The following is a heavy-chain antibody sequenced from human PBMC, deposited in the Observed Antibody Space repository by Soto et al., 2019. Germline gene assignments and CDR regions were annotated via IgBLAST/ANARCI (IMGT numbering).Heavy chain of an antibody. Sequence: SVKVSCKASGYTFTGYYMHWVRQAPGQGLEWMGWINPNSGGTNYAQKFQGWVTMTRDTSISTAYMELSRLRSDDTAVYYCARDRVLGAVVGYYGMDVWGQGTTVTAP. CDR1: GYTFTGYY. V-gene: IGHV1-2*04. D-gene: IGHD2-15*01. CDR3: ARDRVLGAVVGYYGMDV. CDR2: INPNSGGT. J-gene: IGHJ6*02.